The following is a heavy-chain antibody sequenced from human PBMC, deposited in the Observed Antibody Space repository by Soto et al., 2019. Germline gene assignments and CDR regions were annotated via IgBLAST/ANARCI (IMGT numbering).Heavy chain of an antibody. V-gene: IGHV3-11*01. CDR1: GFTFSDYY. Sequence: GPLSLSCAASGFTFSDYYMTWIRQAPGKGLEWVSYISSGGSSIYYADSVKGRFTISRDNAKNSLYLQMNSLRAEDTAMYYCASLAIGTIIRGAPDFWGQGTLVTVSS. J-gene: IGHJ4*02. CDR2: ISSGGSSI. CDR3: ASLAIGTIIRGAPDF. D-gene: IGHD3-10*01.